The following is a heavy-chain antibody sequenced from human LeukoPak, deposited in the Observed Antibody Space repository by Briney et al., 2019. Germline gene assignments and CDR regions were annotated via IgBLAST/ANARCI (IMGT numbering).Heavy chain of an antibody. J-gene: IGHJ4*02. CDR2: IDPSDSYT. CDR3: ARLGDTAMWGVY. V-gene: IGHV5-10-1*01. Sequence: GESLKISCKGSGYSFTSYWISWVRPMPGKGLGWMGRIDPSDSYTNYSPSFQGHVTISADKSISTAYLQWSSLKASDTAMYYCARLGDTAMWGVYWGQGTLVTVSS. D-gene: IGHD5-18*01. CDR1: GYSFTSYW.